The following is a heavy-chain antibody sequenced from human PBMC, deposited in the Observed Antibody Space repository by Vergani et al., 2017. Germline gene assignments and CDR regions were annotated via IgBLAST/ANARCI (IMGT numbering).Heavy chain of an antibody. CDR2: INHSGST. CDR3: ARGSSYNWNYGKGNXFDP. J-gene: IGHJ5*02. Sequence: QVQLQQWGAGLLKPSETLSLTCAVYGGSFSGYYWSWIRQPPGKGLEWIGEINHSGSTNYNPSLKSRVTISVDTSKNQFSLKLSSVTAADTAVYYCARGSSYNWNYGKGNXFDPWGQGTLVTVSS. V-gene: IGHV4-34*01. CDR1: GGSFSGYY. D-gene: IGHD1-7*01.